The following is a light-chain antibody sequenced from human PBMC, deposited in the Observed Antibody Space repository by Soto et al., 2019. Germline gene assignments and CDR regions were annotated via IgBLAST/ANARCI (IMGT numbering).Light chain of an antibody. J-gene: IGKJ2*01. CDR1: QSVNSN. V-gene: IGKV3-15*01. CDR2: GAS. CDR3: QQYNNWPPYT. Sequence: IVMTQSPATLSVSPGERATLSCRASQSVNSNLAWYQQKPGQAPSLLIYGASTRATGVPARFSGSGSGTEFTLTISSLQSEDFAVYYCQQYNNWPPYTFGQGTKLEIK.